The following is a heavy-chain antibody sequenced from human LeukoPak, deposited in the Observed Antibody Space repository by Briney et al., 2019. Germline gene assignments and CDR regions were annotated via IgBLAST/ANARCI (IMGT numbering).Heavy chain of an antibody. CDR2: IYSGGST. V-gene: IGHV3-66*01. CDR1: GLPVSSNY. CDR3: ARDPGNNYFDY. J-gene: IGHJ4*02. D-gene: IGHD2/OR15-2a*01. Sequence: GGSLRLSCAASGLPVSSNYMSWVRQAPGKGLEWVSVIYSGGSTYFADSVKGRFTISRDNSKNTPYLQMNSLRVEDTAVYYCARDPGNNYFDYWGQGALVTVSS.